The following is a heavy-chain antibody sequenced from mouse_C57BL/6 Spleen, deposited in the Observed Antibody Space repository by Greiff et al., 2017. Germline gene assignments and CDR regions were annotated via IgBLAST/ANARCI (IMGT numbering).Heavy chain of an antibody. D-gene: IGHD2-5*01. J-gene: IGHJ4*01. CDR1: GFTFSSYA. CDR3: ARDRAYSNYAMDY. Sequence: EVQLVESGGGLVKPGGSLKLSCAASGFTFSSYAMSWVRQTPEKRLEWVATISDGGSYTYYPDNVKGRFTISRDNAKNNLYLQMSHLKSEDTAMYYCARDRAYSNYAMDYWGQGTSVTVSS. CDR2: ISDGGSYT. V-gene: IGHV5-4*01.